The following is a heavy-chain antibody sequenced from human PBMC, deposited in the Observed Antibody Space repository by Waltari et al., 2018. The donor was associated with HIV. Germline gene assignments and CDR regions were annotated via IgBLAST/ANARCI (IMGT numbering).Heavy chain of an antibody. V-gene: IGHV4-39*01. CDR1: GGSISSSSYY. J-gene: IGHJ5*02. D-gene: IGHD3-3*01. Sequence: QLQLQESGPGLVKPSETLSLTCTVSGGSISSSSYYWGWIRQPPGKGRGRLGGMYYSGRNYYIPSLKTLVTISVDTAKNQLALKLSSVTAADTAVYYCARGRWESDFWSGGGPYNWVDPWGQGTLVTVSS. CDR2: MYYSGRN. CDR3: ARGRWESDFWSGGGPYNWVDP.